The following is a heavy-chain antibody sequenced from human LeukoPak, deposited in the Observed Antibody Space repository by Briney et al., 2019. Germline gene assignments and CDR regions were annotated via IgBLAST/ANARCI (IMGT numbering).Heavy chain of an antibody. Sequence: SETLSLTCTVSRAFSTRFYCSWVRQSPGKRLEWIGNIFFSGHSNYNPSLTGRVTISPDTSKSQFSLKMTSVTAADTALYYCARIDPLGYFDQWGQGTLVTVSS. J-gene: IGHJ4*02. CDR3: ARIDPLGYFDQ. CDR2: IFFSGHS. D-gene: IGHD3-10*01. CDR1: RAFSTRFY. V-gene: IGHV4-59*13.